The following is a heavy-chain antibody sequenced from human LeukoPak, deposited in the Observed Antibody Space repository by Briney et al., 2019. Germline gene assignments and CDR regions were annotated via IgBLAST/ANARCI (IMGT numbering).Heavy chain of an antibody. CDR3: ARGVAVATAYYFDF. CDR1: GFTFSAYG. Sequence: GASVKVSCKTSGFTFSAYGIAWVRQVPGHGPEWMGYISNHNGNTKYAQKFRGRITVTTETSTGTVSMELRSLRSDDTAVYYCARGVAVATAYYFDFWGRGTQVTVAS. D-gene: IGHD4-23*01. CDR2: ISNHNGNT. V-gene: IGHV1-18*01. J-gene: IGHJ4*02.